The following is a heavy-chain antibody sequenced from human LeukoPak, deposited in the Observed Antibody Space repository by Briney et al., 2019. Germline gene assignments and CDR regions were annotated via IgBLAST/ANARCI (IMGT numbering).Heavy chain of an antibody. CDR1: GFTFSSYG. CDR3: ARDRDGDYPY. Sequence: GGSLRLSCAASGFTFSSYGMHWVRQAPGKGLEWVAFIRYDGSNKYYADSVKGRFTISRDNSKNSLYLQMNSLRAEDTAVYYCARDRDGDYPYWGQGTLVTVSS. V-gene: IGHV3-30*02. J-gene: IGHJ4*02. D-gene: IGHD4-17*01. CDR2: IRYDGSNK.